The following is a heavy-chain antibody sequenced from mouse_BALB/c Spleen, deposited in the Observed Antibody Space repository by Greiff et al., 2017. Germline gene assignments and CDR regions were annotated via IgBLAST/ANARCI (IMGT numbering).Heavy chain of an antibody. J-gene: IGHJ2*01. CDR2: INPSNGRT. CDR1: GYTFTSYW. CDR3: ARGGDLSLFDY. Sequence: VQLQQPGAELVKPGASVKLSCKASGYTFTSYWMHWVKQRPGQGLEWIGEINPSNGRTNYNEKFKSKATLTVDKSSSTAYMQLSSLTSEDSAVYYCARGGDLSLFDYWGQGTTRTVSS. D-gene: IGHD1-1*01. V-gene: IGHV1S81*02.